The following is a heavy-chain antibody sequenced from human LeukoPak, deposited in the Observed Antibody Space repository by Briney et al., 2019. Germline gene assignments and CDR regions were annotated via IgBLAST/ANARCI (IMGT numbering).Heavy chain of an antibody. J-gene: IGHJ4*02. CDR2: INQDGSQK. CDR1: GFTFSKYW. Sequence: GGSLRLSCGDSGFTFSKYWMSWVRQAPGKGLYWVANINQDGSQKFYVDSVKGRFTISRDNAKNSVYLQMNSLTAEDTAVYYCAKERHLDPRLLVGLDSWGKGTLVTVSS. D-gene: IGHD1-1*01. CDR3: AKERHLDPRLLVGLDS. V-gene: IGHV3-7*01.